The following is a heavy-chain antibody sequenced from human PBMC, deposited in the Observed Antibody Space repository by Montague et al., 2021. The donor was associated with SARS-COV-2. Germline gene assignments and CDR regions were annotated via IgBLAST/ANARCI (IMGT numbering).Heavy chain of an antibody. CDR1: DGSFSDYS. D-gene: IGHD3-22*01. Sequence: SETLSLTCAVYDGSFSDYSWTWIRQPPGKGLEWIGEINRRGSTNCNPSLKSRVTISVDTSKNQFSLKMTSVTAADTAVYYCARGRQHINMVVVVVTGGEYYFDFWGQGTLVAVSS. CDR2: INRRGST. CDR3: ARGRQHINMVVVVVTGGEYYFDF. J-gene: IGHJ4*02. V-gene: IGHV4-34*01.